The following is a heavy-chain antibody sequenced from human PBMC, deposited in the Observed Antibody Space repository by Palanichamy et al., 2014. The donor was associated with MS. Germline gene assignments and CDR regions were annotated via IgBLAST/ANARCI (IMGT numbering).Heavy chain of an antibody. Sequence: QVQLQQWGAGLLKPSETLSLTCAVYGGSFSNYYWSWIRQPPGKGLEWIGEINHSGGTNYSPSLKSRATISVDTSKNQFSLKLSSVTAADTAVYYCASRDHYDLWSGYYSDYWGQGTLVTVSS. CDR3: ASRDHYDLWSGYYSDY. D-gene: IGHD3-3*01. V-gene: IGHV4-34*01. CDR1: GGSFSNYY. J-gene: IGHJ4*02. CDR2: INHSGGT.